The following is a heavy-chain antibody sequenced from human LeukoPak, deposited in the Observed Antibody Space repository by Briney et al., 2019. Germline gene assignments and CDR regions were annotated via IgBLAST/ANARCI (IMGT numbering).Heavy chain of an antibody. V-gene: IGHV3-13*01. Sequence: GGSLRLSCAASGFTFSSYDMHWVRQATGKGLEWVSAIGTAGGTYYPGSVKGRFTISRENAKNSLYLQMNSLRAGDTAVYYCARDSHYDSSGYHDYWGQGTLVTVSS. J-gene: IGHJ4*02. D-gene: IGHD3-22*01. CDR3: ARDSHYDSSGYHDY. CDR1: GFTFSSYD. CDR2: IGTAGGT.